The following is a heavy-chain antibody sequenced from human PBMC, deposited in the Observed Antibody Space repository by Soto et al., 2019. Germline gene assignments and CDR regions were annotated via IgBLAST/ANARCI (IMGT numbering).Heavy chain of an antibody. J-gene: IGHJ6*02. CDR1: GFTLSSYS. Sequence: EVQLVESGGGLVQPGGSLRLSCEASGFTLSSYSMNWARQAPGQGLEWVSYISSSSSTIYYADSVKGRFTISRDNARNSLYLQMNSLRDEDTAVYYCARDTPRSSGWDVWGQGTTVTVSS. CDR3: ARDTPRSSGWDV. CDR2: ISSSSSTI. V-gene: IGHV3-48*02.